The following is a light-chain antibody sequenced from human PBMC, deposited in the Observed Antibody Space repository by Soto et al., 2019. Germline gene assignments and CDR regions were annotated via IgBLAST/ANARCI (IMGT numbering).Light chain of an antibody. CDR3: QQYNNWPLT. Sequence: EVVMTQSPATLSVSLGDRATLSCRASQSVSSNLAWYQQKPGQAPRLLIYGASTRATGIPARFSGSGSGTEFTLTISSLQSEDFAVYSCQQYNNWPLTVGGGNKVEIK. V-gene: IGKV3-15*01. CDR2: GAS. CDR1: QSVSSN. J-gene: IGKJ4*01.